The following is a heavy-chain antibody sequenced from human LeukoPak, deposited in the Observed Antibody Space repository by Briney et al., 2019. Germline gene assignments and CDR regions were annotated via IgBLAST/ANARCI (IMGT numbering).Heavy chain of an antibody. CDR2: IYYSGST. Sequence: SGTLSLTCTVSGGSMSSYYWSWIRQPPGKGLEWIGYIYYSGSTKYNPSLKSRVTISVDTSKNQFSLKLSSVTAADTAVYYCARGARAGYNLEPFDYWGQGTLVTVSS. CDR1: GGSMSSYY. CDR3: ARGARAGYNLEPFDY. V-gene: IGHV4-59*08. J-gene: IGHJ4*02. D-gene: IGHD5-24*01.